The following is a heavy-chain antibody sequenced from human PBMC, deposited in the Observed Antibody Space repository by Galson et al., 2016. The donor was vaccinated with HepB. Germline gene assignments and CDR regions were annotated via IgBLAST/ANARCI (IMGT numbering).Heavy chain of an antibody. CDR1: GFTFSSYP. Sequence: SLRLSCAASGFTFSSYPMSWVRQAPGKGLQWVTSISGTGGTTYYADSVKGRFTISRDNSKSTMYLQMNGLRAEDTALYYCARDGYNYVPLDSWGQGILVTVSS. J-gene: IGHJ4*02. V-gene: IGHV3-23*01. D-gene: IGHD5-24*01. CDR2: ISGTGGTT. CDR3: ARDGYNYVPLDS.